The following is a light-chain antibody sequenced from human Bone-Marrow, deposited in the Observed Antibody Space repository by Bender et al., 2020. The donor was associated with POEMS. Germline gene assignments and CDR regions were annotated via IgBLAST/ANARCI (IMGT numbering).Light chain of an antibody. Sequence: QSALTQPRSVSGSPGQSVTISCTGASSDVGRYNYVSWYQKHPGKAPKLIIYDVSERPSEVPARFSGSKSGNTASLTISGLQAEDEADYYCSAWDNNLSAWVFGGGTKLIVL. V-gene: IGLV2-11*01. CDR2: DVS. J-gene: IGLJ3*02. CDR3: SAWDNNLSAWV. CDR1: SSDVGRYNY.